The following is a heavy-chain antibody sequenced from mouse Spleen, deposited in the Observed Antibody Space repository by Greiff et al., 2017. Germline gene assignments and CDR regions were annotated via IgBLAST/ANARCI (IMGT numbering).Heavy chain of an antibody. CDR3: ARHRYAYAMDY. D-gene: IGHD2-14*01. V-gene: IGHV5-9*04. CDR2: ISSGGGNT. J-gene: IGHJ4*01. CDR1: GFTFSSYA. Sequence: EVKLMESGGGLVKLGGSLKLSCAASGFTFSSYAMSWVRQTPEKRLEWVATISSGGGNTYYPDSVKGRFTISRDNAKNTLYLQMSSLKSEDTAMYYCARHRYAYAMDYWGQGTSVTVSS.